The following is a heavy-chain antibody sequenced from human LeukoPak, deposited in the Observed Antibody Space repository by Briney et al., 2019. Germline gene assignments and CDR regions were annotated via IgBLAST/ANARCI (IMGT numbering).Heavy chain of an antibody. CDR3: ARARTWGDAFDI. D-gene: IGHD3-16*01. J-gene: IGHJ3*02. Sequence: SETLSLTCTVSGGSISSYYWSWIRQPPGKGLEWIGYIYYSGSTNYNPSLKSRVTISVDTSKNQFSLKLSSVTAADTAVYYCARARTWGDAFDIWGQGTMVTVSS. V-gene: IGHV4-59*08. CDR1: GGSISSYY. CDR2: IYYSGST.